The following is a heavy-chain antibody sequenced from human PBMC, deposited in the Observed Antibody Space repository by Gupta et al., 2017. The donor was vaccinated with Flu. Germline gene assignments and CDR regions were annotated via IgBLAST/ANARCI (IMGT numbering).Heavy chain of an antibody. Sequence: SGSGISTYYADSVKGRFTISRDSSKNTLFLQLNSLRAEDTAVYYCTPSTPGSVTYWGQGTLVTVSS. CDR3: TPSTPGSVTY. J-gene: IGHJ4*02. CDR2: SGSGIST. D-gene: IGHD4-4*01. V-gene: IGHV3-23*01.